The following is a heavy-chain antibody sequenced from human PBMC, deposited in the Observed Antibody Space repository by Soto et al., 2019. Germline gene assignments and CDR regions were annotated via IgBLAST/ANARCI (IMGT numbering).Heavy chain of an antibody. CDR3: ASHPLNWSDDDS. CDR2: IYYSGSS. Sequence: PSETLSLTCFVSGGSITSSEYYWAWIRQPPGKGLQFVGTIYYSGSSYSNPSLKSRLSMSVDTSKNQFSLTMKSVTAADTGVYYCASHPLNWSDDDSWGQGVLVTVSS. V-gene: IGHV4-39*01. J-gene: IGHJ4*02. CDR1: GGSITSSEYY. D-gene: IGHD1-1*01.